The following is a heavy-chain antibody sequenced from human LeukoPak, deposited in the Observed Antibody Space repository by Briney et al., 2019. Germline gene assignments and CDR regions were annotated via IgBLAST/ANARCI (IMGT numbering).Heavy chain of an antibody. J-gene: IGHJ6*03. V-gene: IGHV3-21*01. CDR1: GFTFSSYS. D-gene: IGHD3-3*01. CDR3: ARGYYDFWGGSNYYFYYMEV. CDR2: ISSSSSYI. Sequence: GGSLRLSCAASGFTFSSYSMNWVRQAPGKGLEWVSSISSSSSYIYYADSVKGRFTISRDNSKNTLYLQMGSLSAEDMAVYYCARGYYDFWGGSNYYFYYMEVWGKGTTVTVSS.